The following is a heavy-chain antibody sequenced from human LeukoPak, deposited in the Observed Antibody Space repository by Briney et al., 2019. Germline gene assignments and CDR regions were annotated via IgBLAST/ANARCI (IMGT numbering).Heavy chain of an antibody. V-gene: IGHV4-34*01. Sequence: SETLSLTCTVSGGSISSYYWSWIRQPPGKGLEWIGEINHSGSTNYNPSLKSRVTISVDTSKNQFSLKLSSVTAADTAVYYCARGGSRLGYCSSTSCFPSVLRVQNNWFDPWGQGTLVTVSS. CDR2: INHSGST. CDR3: ARGGSRLGYCSSTSCFPSVLRVQNNWFDP. CDR1: GGSISSYY. J-gene: IGHJ5*02. D-gene: IGHD2-2*01.